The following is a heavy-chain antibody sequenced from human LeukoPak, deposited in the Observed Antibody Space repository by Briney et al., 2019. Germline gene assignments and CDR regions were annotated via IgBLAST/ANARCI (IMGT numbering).Heavy chain of an antibody. D-gene: IGHD2-21*02. CDR2: ISAGATTT. Sequence: GGSLRLSCETSGFTFTSYAVSWVRQAPGKGLEWVSAISAGATTTYYADSVKGRFTISRDDSRNTLYLQMGSLRVEDTAVYYCANPCSDGVCYPDYWGQGTLATVSS. V-gene: IGHV3-23*01. J-gene: IGHJ4*02. CDR1: GFTFTSYA. CDR3: ANPCSDGVCYPDY.